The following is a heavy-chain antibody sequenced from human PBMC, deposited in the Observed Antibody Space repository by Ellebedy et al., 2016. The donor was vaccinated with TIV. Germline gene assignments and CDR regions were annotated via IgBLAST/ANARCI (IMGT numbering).Heavy chain of an antibody. V-gene: IGHV3-7*01. J-gene: IGHJ4*02. CDR3: ARAGSYLSEAVFY. CDR1: GFTFSSYW. D-gene: IGHD3-10*01. CDR2: IKQDGSEE. Sequence: GGSLRLXXAASGFTFSSYWMSWVRQAPGKGLEFVANIKQDGSEEFYVDSVKGRFTISRDNAKNTLYLQMDSLRAEDTAVYYCARAGSYLSEAVFYWGQGTLVTVSS.